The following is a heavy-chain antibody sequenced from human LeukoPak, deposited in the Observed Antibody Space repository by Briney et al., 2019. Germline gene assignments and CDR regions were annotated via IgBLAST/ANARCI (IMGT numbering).Heavy chain of an antibody. CDR2: IYHSGST. D-gene: IGHD1-26*01. Sequence: SETLSLTCAVSGGSISSSNWWSWVRQPPGKGLEWIGEIYHSGSTNYNPSLKSRVTISVDKSKNQFSLKLSSVTAADTAVYYCARASGSYSSAFDIWGQGTMVTVSS. CDR1: GGSISSSNW. CDR3: ARASGSYSSAFDI. V-gene: IGHV4-4*02. J-gene: IGHJ3*02.